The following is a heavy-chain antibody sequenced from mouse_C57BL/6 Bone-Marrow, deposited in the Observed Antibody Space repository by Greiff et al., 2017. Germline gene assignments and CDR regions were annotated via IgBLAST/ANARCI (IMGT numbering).Heavy chain of an antibody. D-gene: IGHD2-5*01. CDR3: ARYYSNFLFAY. Sequence: QVQLQQPGAELVKPGASVKLSCKASGYTFTSYWMHWVKQRPGQGLEWIGMIHPNSGSTNYNEKFKSKATLTVDKTSSTAYMQLSSLTSEDSAVYFCARYYSNFLFAYWGQGTLVTVSA. CDR1: GYTFTSYW. V-gene: IGHV1-64*01. CDR2: IHPNSGST. J-gene: IGHJ3*01.